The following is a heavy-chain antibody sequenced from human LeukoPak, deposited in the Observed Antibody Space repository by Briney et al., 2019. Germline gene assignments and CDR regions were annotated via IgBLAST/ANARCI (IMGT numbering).Heavy chain of an antibody. Sequence: PSETLSLTCTVSGGSISSSSYYWGWIRQPPGKGLEWIGSIYYSGSTYYNPSLKSRVTIPVDTSKNQFSLKLSSVTAADTAVYYCAIEIYYMDVWGKGTTVTVSS. V-gene: IGHV4-39*07. J-gene: IGHJ6*03. CDR3: AIEIYYMDV. CDR2: IYYSGST. CDR1: GGSISSSSYY.